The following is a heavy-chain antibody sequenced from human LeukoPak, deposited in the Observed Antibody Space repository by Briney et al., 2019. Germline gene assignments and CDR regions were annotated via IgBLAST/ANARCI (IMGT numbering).Heavy chain of an antibody. D-gene: IGHD6-13*01. V-gene: IGHV3-23*01. CDR2: ISGSGGST. CDR3: AKDSIAAAVSSEPDY. Sequence: GGSLRLSCAASGFTFSIYVMSWVRQAPGKGLEWVSAISGSGGSTYYADSVKGRFTISRDNSKNTLYLQMNSLRAEDTAVYHCAKDSIAAAVSSEPDYWGQGTLVTVSS. J-gene: IGHJ4*02. CDR1: GFTFSIYV.